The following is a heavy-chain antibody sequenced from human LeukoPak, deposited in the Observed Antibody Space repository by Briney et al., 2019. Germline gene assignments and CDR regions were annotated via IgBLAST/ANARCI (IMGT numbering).Heavy chain of an antibody. V-gene: IGHV3-7*04. CDR3: VRGGGSFDS. CDR2: IKYDGSDK. D-gene: IGHD3-16*01. J-gene: IGHJ4*02. CDR1: GFTFSGFW. Sequence: GGSLRLSCAASGFTFSGFWMSWVRQAPTKGLEWVSNIKYDGSDKLYVESVKGRFNVPRDNATTSLYLQMNRLRAEDPAVYYCVRGGGSFDSWGQGTLVTVSS.